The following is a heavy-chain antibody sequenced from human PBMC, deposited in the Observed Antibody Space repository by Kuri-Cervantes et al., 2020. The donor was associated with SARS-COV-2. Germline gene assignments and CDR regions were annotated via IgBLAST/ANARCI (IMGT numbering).Heavy chain of an antibody. CDR3: ARDERDYDFWSGYYKDENWYFDL. V-gene: IGHV3-21*01. D-gene: IGHD3-3*01. CDR2: ISSSSSYI. Sequence: GESLKISCAASGFTFSSYSMNWVRQAPGKGLEWVSSISSSSSYIYYADSVKGRFTISRDNAKNSLYLQMNSLRAEDTAVYYCARDERDYDFWSGYYKDENWYFDLRGRGTLVTVSS. CDR1: GFTFSSYS. J-gene: IGHJ2*01.